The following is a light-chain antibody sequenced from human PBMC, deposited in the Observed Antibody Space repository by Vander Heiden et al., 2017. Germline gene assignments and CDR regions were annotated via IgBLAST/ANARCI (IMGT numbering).Light chain of an antibody. CDR1: ESFYTSNNKNY. CDR2: WAS. V-gene: IGKV4-1*01. CDR3: QQYYSTPLT. J-gene: IGKJ4*01. Sequence: DFVMTQSPDSLAVPGREGHRQLQVQSESFYTSNNKNYLAWYQQRPGQPPKLLIYWASTRDSGVPDRFSGSGSGTDFTLTISSLQAEDVAVYYCQQYYSTPLTFGGGTTLEIK.